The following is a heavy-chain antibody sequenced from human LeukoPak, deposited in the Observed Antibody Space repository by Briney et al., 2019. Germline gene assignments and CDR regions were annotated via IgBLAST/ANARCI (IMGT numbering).Heavy chain of an antibody. J-gene: IGHJ2*01. D-gene: IGHD3-22*01. CDR2: IYTSGST. CDR1: GGSISSGSYY. Sequence: SETLSLTCAVSGGSISSGSYYWSWIRQPAGKGLEWIGRIYTSGSTNYNPSLKSRVTISVDTSKNQFSLKLSSVTAADTAVYYCARATSNYYDSSGYYSTRYFDLWGRGTLVTVSS. V-gene: IGHV4-61*02. CDR3: ARATSNYYDSSGYYSTRYFDL.